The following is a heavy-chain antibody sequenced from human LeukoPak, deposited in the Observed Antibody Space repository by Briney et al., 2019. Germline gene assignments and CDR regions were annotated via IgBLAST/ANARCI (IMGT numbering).Heavy chain of an antibody. J-gene: IGHJ2*01. CDR1: GGSFSGYY. Sequence: SETLSLTCAVYGGSFSGYYWSWIRQPPGKGLEWIGYIYYSGSTNYNPSLKSRVTISVDTSKNQFSLKLSSVTAADTAVYYCARPSDYGDYEGWYFDLWGRGTLVTVSS. CDR3: ARPSDYGDYEGWYFDL. CDR2: IYYSGST. D-gene: IGHD4-17*01. V-gene: IGHV4-59*08.